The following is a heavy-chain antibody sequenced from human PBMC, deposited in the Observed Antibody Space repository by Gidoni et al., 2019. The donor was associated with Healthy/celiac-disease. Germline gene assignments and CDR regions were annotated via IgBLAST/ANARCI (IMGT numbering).Heavy chain of an antibody. D-gene: IGHD5-18*01. J-gene: IGHJ4*02. CDR1: GGSISSSSYY. CDR3: ARRPGYSYGSYYFDY. V-gene: IGHV4-39*01. CDR2: IYYSGST. Sequence: QLQLQESGPGLVKPSETLSLTCTVSGGSISSSSYYWGWIRQPPGKGLEWIGSIYYSGSTYYNPSLKSRVTISVDTSKNQFSLKLSSVTAADTAVYYCARRPGYSYGSYYFDYWGQGTLVTVSS.